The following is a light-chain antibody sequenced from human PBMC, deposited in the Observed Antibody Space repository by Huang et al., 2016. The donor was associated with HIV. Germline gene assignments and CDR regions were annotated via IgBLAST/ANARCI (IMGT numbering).Light chain of an antibody. CDR1: QSVSSN. CDR2: GAS. CDR3: QQYNNWPLS. V-gene: IGKV3-15*01. Sequence: EIVLTQSPATLSVSPGDRATLSCRASQSVSSNLAWHQQKPGQAPRLLIYGASTRATAIPARFSGSGSGTEFTRTISSLQSEDIAVYYCQQYNNWPLSFGGGTKVEIK. J-gene: IGKJ4*01.